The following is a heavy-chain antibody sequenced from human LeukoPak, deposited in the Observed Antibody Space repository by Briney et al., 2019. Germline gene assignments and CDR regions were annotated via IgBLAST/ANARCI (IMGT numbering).Heavy chain of an antibody. D-gene: IGHD2-21*02. J-gene: IGHJ4*02. V-gene: IGHV5-51*01. CDR1: GYSFTNYW. Sequence: GESLKISCKGSGYSFTNYWIGWVRQMPGKGLEWMGIIYPGDSDTRYSPSFQGQVTISTDKAISNASLQWSSLKDSDTAMYYCPRLHLTASLAAVYFDYWGQGTLVTVSS. CDR2: IYPGDSDT. CDR3: PRLHLTASLAAVYFDY.